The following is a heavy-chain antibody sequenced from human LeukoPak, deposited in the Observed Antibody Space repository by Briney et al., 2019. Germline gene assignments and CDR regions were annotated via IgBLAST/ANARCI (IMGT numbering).Heavy chain of an antibody. V-gene: IGHV1-2*02. CDR2: INPNSGGT. CDR3: ATAYCSGGSCYSTPFDY. Sequence: GASVKVSCKASGYTFTGYYMHWVRQAPGQGLEWMGWINPNSGGTNYAQKFQGRVTMTRDTSISTAYMELSRLRSDDTAVYYCATAYCSGGSCYSTPFDYWGQGTLVTVSS. CDR1: GYTFTGYY. D-gene: IGHD2-15*01. J-gene: IGHJ4*02.